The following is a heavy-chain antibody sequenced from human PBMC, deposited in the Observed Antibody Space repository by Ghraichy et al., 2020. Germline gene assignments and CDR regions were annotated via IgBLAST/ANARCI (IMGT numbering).Heavy chain of an antibody. D-gene: IGHD3-10*01. CDR3: ARSSSDYYYYYMDV. V-gene: IGHV3-13*01. Sequence: GGSLRLSCAASGFTFSSYDMHWVRQATGKGLEWVSAIGTAGDTYYPGSVKGRFTISRENAKNSLYLQMNSLRAGDTAVYYCARSSSDYYYYYMDVWGKGTTVTVSS. CDR2: IGTAGDT. J-gene: IGHJ6*03. CDR1: GFTFSSYD.